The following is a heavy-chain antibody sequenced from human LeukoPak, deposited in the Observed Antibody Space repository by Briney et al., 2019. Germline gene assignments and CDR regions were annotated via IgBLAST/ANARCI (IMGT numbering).Heavy chain of an antibody. CDR3: ATGRLVGAPDY. CDR2: ITSDGSGI. Sequence: GGSLRLSCAASGFTFSSYWMRWVRQPPGKGLVWVSRITSDGSGIGYADSVKGRFSTSRDNAKNTLYLQMNSLRAEDTAVYYCATGRLVGAPDYWGQGTLVTVSS. J-gene: IGHJ4*02. D-gene: IGHD1-26*01. V-gene: IGHV3-74*01. CDR1: GFTFSSYW.